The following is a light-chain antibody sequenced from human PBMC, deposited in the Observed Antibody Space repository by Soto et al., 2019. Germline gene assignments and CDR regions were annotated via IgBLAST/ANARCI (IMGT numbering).Light chain of an antibody. CDR2: KAS. CDR3: QQSYRTPT. J-gene: IGKJ5*01. V-gene: IGKV1-5*03. CDR1: QSIXSW. Sequence: ITQSPSTLSASVGDRVTITFRARQSIXSWLAWYQQKPGKAPKLLIYKASSLESGVPSRFSGSGSGTDYTITISSLQPEDFATYYCQQSYRTPTFGQGTRLEIK.